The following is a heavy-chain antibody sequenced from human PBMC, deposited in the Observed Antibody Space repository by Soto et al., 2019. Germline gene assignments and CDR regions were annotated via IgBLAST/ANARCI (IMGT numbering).Heavy chain of an antibody. Sequence: ASVKVSCKASGYTFTGYYIHWVRQAPGQGLEWMGWINTNSGGTNYAQKFQGRVTMTRDTSISTAYMELSRLTSDDTAVYYCVRTQTNDYWGQGTLVTVSS. CDR3: VRTQTNDY. V-gene: IGHV1-2*02. J-gene: IGHJ4*02. CDR1: GYTFTGYY. CDR2: INTNSGGT.